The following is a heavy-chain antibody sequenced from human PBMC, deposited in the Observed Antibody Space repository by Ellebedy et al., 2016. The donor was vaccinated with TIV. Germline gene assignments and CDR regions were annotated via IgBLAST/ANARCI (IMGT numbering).Heavy chain of an antibody. CDR2: ISYDGSNK. CDR1: GFTFSSYA. D-gene: IGHD6-19*01. V-gene: IGHV3-30-3*01. J-gene: IGHJ4*02. Sequence: GESLKISCAASGFTFSSYAMHWVRQAPGKGLEWVAVISYDGSNKYYADSVKGRFTISRDNSKNTLYLQMNSLRAEDTAVYYCAKAGIAVAGPTFDYWGQGTLVTVSS. CDR3: AKAGIAVAGPTFDY.